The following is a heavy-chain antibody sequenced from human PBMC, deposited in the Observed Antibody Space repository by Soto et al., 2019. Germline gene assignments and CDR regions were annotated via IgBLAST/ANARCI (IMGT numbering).Heavy chain of an antibody. CDR3: EKKRVVVPATPPFDH. CDR1: GFTFSSYG. J-gene: IGHJ4*02. D-gene: IGHD2-15*01. V-gene: IGHV3-30*18. CDR2: ISYDGSNK. Sequence: QVQLVESGGGVVQPGRSLRLSCAASGFTFSSYGMHWVRQAPGKGLEWVAVISYDGSNKYYADSVKGRFTISRDNSKNTLYRKRNTWSADDTAVYSCEKKRVVVPATPPFDHWGQGTLVPFPS.